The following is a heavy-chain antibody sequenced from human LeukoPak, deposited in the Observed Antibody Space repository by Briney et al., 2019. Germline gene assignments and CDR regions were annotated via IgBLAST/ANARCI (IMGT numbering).Heavy chain of an antibody. CDR2: ISYDGSNK. V-gene: IGHV3-33*05. J-gene: IGHJ4*02. CDR3: ARTIYTSSWFYFDY. Sequence: SGGSLRLSCAASGFTFSSYGMHWVRQAPGKGLEWVAVISYDGSNKYYADSVKGRFTISRDNAKNSLYLQMNSLRAEDTAIYYCARTIYTSSWFYFDYWGQGTLVTVSS. D-gene: IGHD6-13*01. CDR1: GFTFSSYG.